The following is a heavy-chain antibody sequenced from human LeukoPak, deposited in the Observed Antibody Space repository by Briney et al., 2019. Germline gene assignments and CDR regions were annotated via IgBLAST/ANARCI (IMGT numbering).Heavy chain of an antibody. J-gene: IGHJ4*02. CDR2: IYSDNT. Sequence: GGSLRLSCTVSGFTVSSNSMSWVRQAPGKGPEWVSFIYSDNTHYSDSVKGRFTISRDNAKNSLYLQMNSLRAEDTALYYCAKDSSSSWYSFDYWGQGTLVTVSS. D-gene: IGHD6-13*01. CDR1: GFTVSSNS. CDR3: AKDSSSSWYSFDY. V-gene: IGHV3-53*05.